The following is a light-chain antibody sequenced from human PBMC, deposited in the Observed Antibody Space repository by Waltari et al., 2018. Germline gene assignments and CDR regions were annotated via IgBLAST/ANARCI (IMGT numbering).Light chain of an antibody. CDR3: QCYDSRLSGSL. V-gene: IGLV1-40*01. CDR2: AKT. J-gene: IGLJ2*01. Sequence: QSVLTQPPSVSGAPGQRVAISCTGSSSNIGAGYLVHWYQQLPGTAPKLPIYAKTTLPSGVPDRFFASKSGTSASLAITGLQPGDEADYYCQCYDSRLSGSLFGGGTKVTVL. CDR1: SSNIGAGYL.